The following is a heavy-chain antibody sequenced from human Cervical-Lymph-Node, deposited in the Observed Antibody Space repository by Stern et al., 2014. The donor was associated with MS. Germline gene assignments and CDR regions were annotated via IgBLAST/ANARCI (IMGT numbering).Heavy chain of an antibody. D-gene: IGHD3-10*01. CDR3: ARTYYYGSGTYDYYYYHMDV. Sequence: VQLVESGAEVKKPGSSVKVSCKASGDTFSTYAISWVRQAPGQGLEWMGGIIPIFGIANYAQKFRGRVTITADESTSTIYMKLSSLRSDDTAIYYCARTYYYGSGTYDYYYYHMDVWGQGTTVTVSS. CDR2: IIPIFGIA. V-gene: IGHV1-69*01. J-gene: IGHJ6*02. CDR1: GDTFSTYA.